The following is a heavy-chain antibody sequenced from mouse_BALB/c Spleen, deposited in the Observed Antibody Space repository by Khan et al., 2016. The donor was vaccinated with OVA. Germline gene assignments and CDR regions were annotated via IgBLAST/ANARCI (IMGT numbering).Heavy chain of an antibody. CDR1: GYTFTSYY. CDR3: TRSGYGCFAY. Sequence: QVQLQQSGAELVKPGASVRLSCKASGYTFTSYYLYWVKQRPGQGLKWIGDINPSNGGTNFNEKFKSKATLTVDKSSSTAYMRLSSLTSEDSAVYDCTRSGYGCFAYWGQGTLVTVSA. D-gene: IGHD2-2*01. CDR2: INPSNGGT. J-gene: IGHJ3*01. V-gene: IGHV1S81*02.